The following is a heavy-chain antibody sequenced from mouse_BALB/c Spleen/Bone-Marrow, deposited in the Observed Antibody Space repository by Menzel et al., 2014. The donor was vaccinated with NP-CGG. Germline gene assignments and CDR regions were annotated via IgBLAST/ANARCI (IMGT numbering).Heavy chain of an antibody. V-gene: IGHV2-9*02. CDR3: ARAPLYYGSSIYAMDY. CDR1: GFSLTSYG. CDR2: MWAGGST. Sequence: QVQLQQSGPGLVAPSQSLSISCTVSGFSLTSYGVHWVRQPPGKGLEWLGVMWAGGSTDYNSALMSRLSITKDNPKSQLFLKMNSLQTDDTAMYFCARAPLYYGSSIYAMDYWGQGTSVTVSS. D-gene: IGHD1-1*01. J-gene: IGHJ4*01.